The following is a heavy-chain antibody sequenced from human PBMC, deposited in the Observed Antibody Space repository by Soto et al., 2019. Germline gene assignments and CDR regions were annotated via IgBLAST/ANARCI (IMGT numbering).Heavy chain of an antibody. Sequence: QVQLQESGPGLVKPSETLSLTCTVSGGSISSYYWSWIRQPPGKGLEWIGNIFDSGSTNYNPSLKSRVTISVDTYKNQFSLRVRSVTAADTAVYYCASVGAAAAPGYFDYWGQGTLVTVSS. CDR2: IFDSGST. V-gene: IGHV4-59*01. D-gene: IGHD6-13*01. CDR3: ASVGAAAAPGYFDY. CDR1: GGSISSYY. J-gene: IGHJ4*02.